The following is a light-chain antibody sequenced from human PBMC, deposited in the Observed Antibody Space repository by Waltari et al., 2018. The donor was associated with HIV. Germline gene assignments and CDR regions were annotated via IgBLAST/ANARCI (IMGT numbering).Light chain of an antibody. CDR2: TNN. Sequence: QSVLTQPPSASGTPGQRVTISCSGSSSNIGSNTVNWYHQLPGTAPKLLIYTNNQRPSGFPDRVSGSKSGTSASLAISGLQSEDEADYYCAAWDDSLNGWVFGGGTKLTVL. CDR1: SSNIGSNT. CDR3: AAWDDSLNGWV. V-gene: IGLV1-44*01. J-gene: IGLJ3*02.